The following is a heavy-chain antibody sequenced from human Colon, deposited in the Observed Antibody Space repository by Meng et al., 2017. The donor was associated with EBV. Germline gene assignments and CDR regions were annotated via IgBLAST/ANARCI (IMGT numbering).Heavy chain of an antibody. J-gene: IGHJ4*02. Sequence: QLQLPESGPGLVKPSGTLSLTCIVSGDSVSDTNHFWGWVRQAPGKGLEWVGSINSNWNTYSNPSLTSRVTMSLDTSKNQFSLKLSSVTAADTAVYYCVRVRGDFDYWGQGTLVTVSS. V-gene: IGHV4-39*07. D-gene: IGHD3-16*01. CDR1: GDSVSDTNHF. CDR3: VRVRGDFDY. CDR2: INSNWNT.